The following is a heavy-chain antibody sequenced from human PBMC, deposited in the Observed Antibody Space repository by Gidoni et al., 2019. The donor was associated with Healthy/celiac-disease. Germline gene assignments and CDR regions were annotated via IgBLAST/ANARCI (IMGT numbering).Heavy chain of an antibody. CDR3: ATATNRGSYYFDY. CDR1: GGSISSYY. CDR2: LYYSGST. D-gene: IGHD2-2*01. V-gene: IGHV4-59*01. J-gene: IGHJ4*02. Sequence: QVQLQESGPGLVKPSETLSLTCTVSGGSISSYYWSWIRQPPGKGLEWIGYLYYSGSTNYNPSLKSRVTISVDTSKNQFSLKLSSVTAADTAVYYCATATNRGSYYFDYWGQGTLVTVSS.